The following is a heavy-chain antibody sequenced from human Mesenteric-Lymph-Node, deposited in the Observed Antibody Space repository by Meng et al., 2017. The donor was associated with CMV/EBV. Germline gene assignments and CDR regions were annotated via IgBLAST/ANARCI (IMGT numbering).Heavy chain of an antibody. CDR1: GFTFSSNG. CDR2: INHSGST. V-gene: IGHV4-34*01. CDR3: ARPGISSSSWYPYYYYGMDV. J-gene: IGHJ6*02. D-gene: IGHD6-13*01. Sequence: ESLKISCAASGFTFSSNGMHWVRQAPGKGLEWIGEINHSGSTNYNPSLKSRVTISVDTSKNQFSLKLSSVTAADTAVYYCARPGISSSSWYPYYYYGMDVWGQGTTVTVSS.